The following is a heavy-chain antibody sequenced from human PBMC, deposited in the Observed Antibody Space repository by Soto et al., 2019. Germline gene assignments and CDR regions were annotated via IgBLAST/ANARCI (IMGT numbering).Heavy chain of an antibody. Sequence: ASVKVSCKASGFSFSDYFMHWVRQAPGQGLEWMGWINPNSGGTNYAQKFQGWVTMTRDTSISTAYMELSRLRSDDTAVYYCAREGGNSFFYYFDYWGQGTLVTVSS. CDR2: INPNSGGT. CDR3: AREGGNSFFYYFDY. V-gene: IGHV1-2*04. D-gene: IGHD2-21*02. CDR1: GFSFSDYF. J-gene: IGHJ4*02.